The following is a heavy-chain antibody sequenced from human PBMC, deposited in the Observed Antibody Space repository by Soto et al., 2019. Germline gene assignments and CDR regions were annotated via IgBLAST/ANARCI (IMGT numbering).Heavy chain of an antibody. Sequence: AAXVKVSCKASGGTFSSYAIRWVRQAPGQGLEWMGGIIPIFGTANYAQKFQGRVTITADESTSTAYMELSSLRSEDTAVYYCARELLSGSYHHSYFDYWGQGTLVTVSS. D-gene: IGHD1-26*01. V-gene: IGHV1-69*13. CDR2: IIPIFGTA. CDR1: GGTFSSYA. CDR3: ARELLSGSYHHSYFDY. J-gene: IGHJ4*02.